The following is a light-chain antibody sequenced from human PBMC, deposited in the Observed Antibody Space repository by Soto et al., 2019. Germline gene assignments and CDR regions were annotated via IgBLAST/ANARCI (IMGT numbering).Light chain of an antibody. CDR2: RNN. J-gene: IGLJ1*01. Sequence: VLTQPPSASGTPGQRVTISCSGSSSNIGSNYVYWYQQLPGTAPKLLIYRNNQRPSGVPDRFSGSKSGTSASLAISGLRSEDEADYYCAAWDDSHYVFGTGTKVTVL. CDR3: AAWDDSHYV. V-gene: IGLV1-47*01. CDR1: SSNIGSNY.